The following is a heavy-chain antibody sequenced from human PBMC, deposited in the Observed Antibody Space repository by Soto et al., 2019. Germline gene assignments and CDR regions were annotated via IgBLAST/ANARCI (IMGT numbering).Heavy chain of an antibody. CDR2: IYWDADK. Sequence: QITLNESGPTVVKPAETLTLTCTFAVFSLTTSGVGVGWIRQSPGKAPEWLALIYWDADKRYSASLKSRLTSTKSTSKTQVVLTMASVDPADTAPYYCAHMILRTVFGLVTTNAIYCDSWGKGTPVVVS. V-gene: IGHV2-5*02. D-gene: IGHD3-3*01. J-gene: IGHJ4*02. CDR3: AHMILRTVFGLVTTNAIYCDS. CDR1: VFSLTTSGVG.